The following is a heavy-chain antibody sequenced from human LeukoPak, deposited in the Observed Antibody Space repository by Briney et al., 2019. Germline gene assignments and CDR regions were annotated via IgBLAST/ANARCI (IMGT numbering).Heavy chain of an antibody. CDR3: AKDAGPQQLVFFDS. CDR1: GFTFSNFG. Sequence: GGSLRLSCTATGFTFSNFGMAWVRQAPGQGLEWVSTISGSGSKMHQADSVKGRFTISRDNSRSTVYLQMNSLRSEDTAVYYCAKDAGPQQLVFFDSWGQGTPVTVSS. J-gene: IGHJ4*02. V-gene: IGHV3-23*01. CDR2: ISGSGSKM. D-gene: IGHD6-6*01.